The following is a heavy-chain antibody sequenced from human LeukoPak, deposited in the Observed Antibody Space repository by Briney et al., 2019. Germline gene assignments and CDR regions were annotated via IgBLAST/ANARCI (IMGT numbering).Heavy chain of an antibody. J-gene: IGHJ6*02. CDR2: ISSSSSYI. D-gene: IGHD6-13*01. CDR1: GFTFSSYS. Sequence: GGSLRLSCAASGFTFSSYSMNWVRQAPGKGLERVSSISSSSSYIYYADSVKGRFTISRDNAKNSLYLQMNSLRAEDTAVYYCAREAAYSSSWYSNTDYYYGMDVWGQGTTVTVSS. CDR3: AREAAYSSSWYSNTDYYYGMDV. V-gene: IGHV3-21*01.